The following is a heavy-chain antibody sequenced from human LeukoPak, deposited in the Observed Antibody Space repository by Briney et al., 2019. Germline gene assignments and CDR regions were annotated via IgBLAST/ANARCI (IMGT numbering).Heavy chain of an antibody. CDR2: IYYSGST. V-gene: IGHV4-59*01. CDR3: ARTQGYGGKLGVLDV. Sequence: PSETLSLTCTVSGGSISRYYWSWIRHPPGKGLEWIGYIYYSGSTNYNPSLKSRVTISVDTSKNQFSLKLSSVTAADTAVYYCARTQGYGGKLGVLDVWGQGTTVTVSS. J-gene: IGHJ6*02. D-gene: IGHD4-23*01. CDR1: GGSISRYY.